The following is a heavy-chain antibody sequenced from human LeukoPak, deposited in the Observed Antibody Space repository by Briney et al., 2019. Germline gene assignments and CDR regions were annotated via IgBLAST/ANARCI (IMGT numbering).Heavy chain of an antibody. Sequence: GGSLRLSCAASGFTFSSYSMNWVRQAPGKGLEGVSSISSSSSYIYYADSVKGRFTISRDNAKNSLYLQMNSLRAEDTAVYYCARGEGSSATGAFDIWGQGTMVTVSS. D-gene: IGHD2-2*01. CDR1: GFTFSSYS. CDR2: ISSSSSYI. CDR3: ARGEGSSATGAFDI. V-gene: IGHV3-21*01. J-gene: IGHJ3*02.